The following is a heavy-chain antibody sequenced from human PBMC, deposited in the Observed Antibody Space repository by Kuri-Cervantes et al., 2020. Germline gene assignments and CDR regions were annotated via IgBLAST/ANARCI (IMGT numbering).Heavy chain of an antibody. V-gene: IGHV1-69*06. CDR3: ARAHYDILIDQSLDIDY. Sequence: GGSLRLSCKASGGTFSSYGISWVRQAPGQGLEWMGGIIPILGTTNYARKFQGRVTISADKSTSTAYMELSSLRSEDTAVYYCARAHYDILIDQSLDIDYWGQGTLVTVSS. J-gene: IGHJ4*02. CDR1: GGTFSSYG. CDR2: IIPILGTT. D-gene: IGHD3-9*01.